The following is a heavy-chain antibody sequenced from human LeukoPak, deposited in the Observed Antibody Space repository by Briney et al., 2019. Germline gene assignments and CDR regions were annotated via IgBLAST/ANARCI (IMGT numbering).Heavy chain of an antibody. D-gene: IGHD6-19*01. V-gene: IGHV3-74*01. CDR1: GFTFSSYW. J-gene: IGHJ4*02. CDR3: ARDGSGWSVDY. CDR2: INSDGSST. Sequence: GGSLRLSCAASGFTFSSYWMHWVRQAPGRGLVWVSRINSDGSSTTYADSVKGRFTISRDNAENTLYLQMNSLRAEDTAVHFCARDGSGWSVDYWGQGILVTVSS.